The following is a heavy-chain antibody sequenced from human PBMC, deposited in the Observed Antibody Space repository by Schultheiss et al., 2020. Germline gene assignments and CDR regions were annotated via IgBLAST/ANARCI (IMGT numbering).Heavy chain of an antibody. CDR3: ARERYSSSWYSG. D-gene: IGHD6-13*01. Sequence: GESLKISCAASGFTFSSYWMHWVRQAPGKGLVWVSRINSDGSSTSYADSVKGRFTISRDNAKNTLYLQMNSLRAEDTAVYYCARERYSSSWYSGWGQGTLVTVSS. CDR1: GFTFSSYW. V-gene: IGHV3-74*01. J-gene: IGHJ4*02. CDR2: INSDGSST.